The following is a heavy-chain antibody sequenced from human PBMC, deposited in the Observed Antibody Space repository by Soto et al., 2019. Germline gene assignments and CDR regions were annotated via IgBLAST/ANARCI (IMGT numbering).Heavy chain of an antibody. CDR3: IRLRGNSYLDF. CDR2: TYYRSKWYN. V-gene: IGHV6-1*01. J-gene: IGHJ4*02. CDR1: GDSVSSSSVT. D-gene: IGHD3-10*01. Sequence: PSQTLSLTCAISGDSVSSSSVTWNWIRQSPSRGLEWLGRTYYRSKWYNDYAESVKSRITINPDTSKNQFSLHLNSVTPEDTAVYFFIRLRGNSYLDFWCQGTLLT.